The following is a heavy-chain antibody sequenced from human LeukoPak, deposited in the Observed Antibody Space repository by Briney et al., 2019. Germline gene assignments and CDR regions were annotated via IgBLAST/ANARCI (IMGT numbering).Heavy chain of an antibody. V-gene: IGHV3-23*01. CDR1: GFTFRSYA. D-gene: IGHD3-16*02. J-gene: IGHJ6*03. CDR2: ISKDADAT. CDR3: AKSWGYTRPYYNYMDV. Sequence: GGSLRLSCAASGFTFRSYAMSWVRQAPGKGLEWVSAISKDADATYYAGSVKGRFTISRDNSKNTLSLQMNGLRPEDTAVYYCAKSWGYTRPYYNYMDVWGKGTTVTVSS.